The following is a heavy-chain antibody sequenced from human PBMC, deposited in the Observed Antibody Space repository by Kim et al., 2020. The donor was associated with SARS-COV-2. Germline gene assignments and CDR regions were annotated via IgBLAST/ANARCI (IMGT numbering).Heavy chain of an antibody. CDR2: IRSKAYGGTT. Sequence: GGSLRLSCTASGFTFGDYAMSWFRQAPGKGLEWVGFIRSKAYGGTTEYAASVKGRFTISRDDSKSIAYLQMNSLKTEDTAVYYCTRFLSLRGVISDFDYWGQGTLVTVSS. CDR3: TRFLSLRGVISDFDY. J-gene: IGHJ4*02. V-gene: IGHV3-49*03. D-gene: IGHD3-10*01. CDR1: GFTFGDYA.